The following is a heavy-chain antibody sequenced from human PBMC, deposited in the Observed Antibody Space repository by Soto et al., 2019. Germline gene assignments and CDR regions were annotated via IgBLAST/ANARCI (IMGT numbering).Heavy chain of an antibody. V-gene: IGHV3-23*01. Sequence: EVQLMESGGGLVQPGGSLRLSCASSGFTLSMSAVNWVRQAPGKGLEWVSYISDSGDRTYYADSVKGRFTISRDRSKNTVSLQMDSLRAEDTAVYSCAKDRGIIVKAGDAFDVWGQGTKVTVSS. CDR2: ISDSGDRT. CDR1: GFTLSMSA. D-gene: IGHD3-16*02. J-gene: IGHJ3*01. CDR3: AKDRGIIVKAGDAFDV.